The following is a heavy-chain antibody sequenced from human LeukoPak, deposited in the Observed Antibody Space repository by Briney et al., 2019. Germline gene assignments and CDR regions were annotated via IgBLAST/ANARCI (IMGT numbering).Heavy chain of an antibody. V-gene: IGHV4-30-2*01. J-gene: IGHJ4*02. Sequence: SQTLSLTCAVSGGSISSGGYSWSWIRQPPGKGLEWIGYIYHSGSTYYNPSLKSRVTISVDRPKNQFSLKLCSVTAADTAVYYCARGGPLWFGELSYFDYWGQGTLVTVSS. CDR1: GGSISSGGYS. CDR3: ARGGPLWFGELSYFDY. D-gene: IGHD3-10*01. CDR2: IYHSGST.